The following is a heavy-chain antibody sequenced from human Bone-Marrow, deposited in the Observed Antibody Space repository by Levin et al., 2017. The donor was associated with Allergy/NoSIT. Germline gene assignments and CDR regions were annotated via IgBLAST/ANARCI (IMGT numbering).Heavy chain of an antibody. CDR2: ISYDGSNK. CDR1: GFTFSSYA. J-gene: IGHJ3*02. D-gene: IGHD3-9*01. CDR3: ARGAQFLRYFDWFLLNGSDNI. Sequence: GESLKISCAASGFTFSSYAMHWVRQAPGKGLEWVAVISYDGSNKYYADSVKGRFTISRDNSKNTLYLQMNSLRAEDTAVYYCARGAQFLRYFDWFLLNGSDNIWGQGTMVTVSS. V-gene: IGHV3-30-3*01.